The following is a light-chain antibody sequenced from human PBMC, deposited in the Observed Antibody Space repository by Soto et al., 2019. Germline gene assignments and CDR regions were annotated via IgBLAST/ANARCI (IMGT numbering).Light chain of an antibody. V-gene: IGKV1-9*01. CDR3: QQLNSYPLFT. J-gene: IGKJ3*01. CDR1: QGINSY. Sequence: DIQLTQSPSFLSASVGDRVTITCRASQGINSYLAWYQQKPGKAPKLLIYAASTLQSGVPSRFSGSGSGTEFTLTISSRQPEDFATYYCQQLNSYPLFTFGPGTKVDIK. CDR2: AAS.